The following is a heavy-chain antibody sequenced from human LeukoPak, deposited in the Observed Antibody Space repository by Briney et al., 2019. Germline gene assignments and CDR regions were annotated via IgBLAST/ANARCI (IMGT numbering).Heavy chain of an antibody. CDR3: ARVNRIYYYDSSGRRYYYYGMDV. Sequence: GASVKVSCKASGYTFTSYGISWVRQAPGQGLEWMGWISAYSGNTNYAQKLQGRVTMTTDTSTSTAYMELRSLRSDDTAVYYCARVNRIYYYDSSGRRYYYYGMDVWGQGTTVTVSS. J-gene: IGHJ6*02. D-gene: IGHD3-22*01. V-gene: IGHV1-18*01. CDR2: ISAYSGNT. CDR1: GYTFTSYG.